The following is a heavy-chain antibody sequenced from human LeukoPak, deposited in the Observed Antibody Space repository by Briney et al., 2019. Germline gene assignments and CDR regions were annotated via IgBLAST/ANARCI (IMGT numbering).Heavy chain of an antibody. CDR2: LYFRGNT. CDR1: GGSISINSYY. D-gene: IGHD1-20*01. J-gene: IGHJ4*02. Sequence: PSETLSLTCSVSGGSISINSYYWDWIRQSPGKGLEWLGSLYFRGNTYYNPSLKSRVTISVDTSKNQFSLKLSSVTAADTAVYYCARYNWNRESFDYWGQGTLVTVSS. V-gene: IGHV4-39*07. CDR3: ARYNWNRESFDY.